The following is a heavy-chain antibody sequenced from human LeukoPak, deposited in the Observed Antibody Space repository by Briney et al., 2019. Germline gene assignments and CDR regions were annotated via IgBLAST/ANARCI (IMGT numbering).Heavy chain of an antibody. CDR2: IYYSGST. J-gene: IGHJ4*02. V-gene: IGHV4-59*08. CDR3: ARRGLTGGKYYFDY. D-gene: IGHD7-27*01. CDR1: GGSISSHY. Sequence: PSESLSLTCTVSGGSISSHYWSWIRQPPGKGLEWIGYIYYSGSTNYNPSLKSRVTISVDTSKNQFSLKLSSVTAADTAVYYCARRGLTGGKYYFDYWGQGTLVTVSS.